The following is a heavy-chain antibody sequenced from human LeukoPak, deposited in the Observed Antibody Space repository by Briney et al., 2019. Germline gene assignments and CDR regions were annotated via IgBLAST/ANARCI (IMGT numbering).Heavy chain of an antibody. Sequence: GGSLRLSCAASGFTFNNYAMSWVRQAPGKGLEWVSIISGGGAATSYADSVQGRFTMSSDNSKNTLYLQMNSLRAEDTAMYYCAKGSSTTYSRDFDYWGQGTLVTVSS. CDR3: AKGSSTTYSRDFDY. D-gene: IGHD2/OR15-2a*01. CDR1: GFTFNNYA. V-gene: IGHV3-23*01. J-gene: IGHJ4*02. CDR2: ISGGGAAT.